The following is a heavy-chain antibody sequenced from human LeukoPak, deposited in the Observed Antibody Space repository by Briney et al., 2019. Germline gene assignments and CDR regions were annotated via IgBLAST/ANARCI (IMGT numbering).Heavy chain of an antibody. V-gene: IGHV1-18*01. CDR1: GYTFTSYG. Sequence: VASVTVSCKASGYTFTSYGISWVRQAPGQGLEWMGWISAYNGNTNYAQKLQGRVTMTTDTSTSTAYMELRSLRSDDTAVYYCARDRALGSYDANWFDPWGQGTLVTVSS. CDR3: ARDRALGSYDANWFDP. D-gene: IGHD1-26*01. CDR2: ISAYNGNT. J-gene: IGHJ5*02.